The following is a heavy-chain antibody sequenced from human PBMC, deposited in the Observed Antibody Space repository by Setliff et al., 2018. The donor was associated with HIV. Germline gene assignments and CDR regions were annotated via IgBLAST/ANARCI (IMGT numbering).Heavy chain of an antibody. Sequence: ASVKVSCKASGYTFTSYGISWVRQAPGQGLEWMGRINPNSGGTNYAQKFQGWVTLTRDTSISTAYLEVRSDDTAVYYCARKRVGFDGIDVWGQGTTVTVSS. CDR1: GYTFTSYG. CDR2: INPNSGGT. J-gene: IGHJ6*02. CDR3: ARKRVGFDGIDV. V-gene: IGHV1-2*04. D-gene: IGHD1-26*01.